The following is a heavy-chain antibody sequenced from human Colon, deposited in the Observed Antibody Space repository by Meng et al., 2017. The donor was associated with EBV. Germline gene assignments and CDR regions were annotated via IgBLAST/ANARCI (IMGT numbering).Heavy chain of an antibody. CDR1: GDSVSNKNKY. Sequence: LQLQESGPGLVKPSETLSLTRSVSGDSVSNKNKYWGWIRQPPGKGLEWIGNIYYSGRTNYNPSLTSRVAISVDTSKNQFSLRLNSVTAADSAIYSCARGDLDGDCYYCLDFWGQGALVTVSS. D-gene: IGHD2-21*02. J-gene: IGHJ4*02. CDR3: ARGDLDGDCYYCLDF. V-gene: IGHV4-39*07. CDR2: IYYSGRT.